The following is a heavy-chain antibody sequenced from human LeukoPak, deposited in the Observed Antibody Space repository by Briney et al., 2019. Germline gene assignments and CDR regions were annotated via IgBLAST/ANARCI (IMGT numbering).Heavy chain of an antibody. CDR2: IGGSGGST. CDR3: ASDSGDYDFWSGYYSNYYYMDV. CDR1: GFTFSSYA. J-gene: IGHJ6*03. Sequence: GGSLRLSCAASGFTFSSYAMSWVRQAPGKGLEWVSAIGGSGGSTYYADSVKGRFTISRDNSKNTLYLQMNSLRAEDTAVYYCASDSGDYDFWSGYYSNYYYMDVWGKGTTVTVSS. V-gene: IGHV3-23*01. D-gene: IGHD3-3*01.